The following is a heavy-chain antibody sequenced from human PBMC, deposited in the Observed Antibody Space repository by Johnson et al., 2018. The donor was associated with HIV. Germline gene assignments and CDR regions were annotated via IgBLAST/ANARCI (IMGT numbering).Heavy chain of an antibody. Sequence: QMLLVESGGGLVKPGGSLRLSCAASGFTFSDYYMTWIRQAPGKGLEWLSFISSSGDIIRYADSVKGRFTISRDNAKNSLILQMNSLRDEDTAVYYCARAYSYGAFDIWGQGTRVTVSS. CDR3: ARAYSYGAFDI. CDR2: ISSSGDII. J-gene: IGHJ3*02. CDR1: GFTFSDYY. D-gene: IGHD5-18*01. V-gene: IGHV3-11*04.